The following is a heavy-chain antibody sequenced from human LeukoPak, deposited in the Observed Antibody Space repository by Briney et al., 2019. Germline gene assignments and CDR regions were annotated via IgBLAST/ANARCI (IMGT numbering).Heavy chain of an antibody. CDR1: GFTFSSYG. V-gene: IGHV3-30*18. Sequence: GRSLRLSCAASGFTFSSYGMHWVRQAPGKGLGWVAVISYDGSNKYYADSVKGRFTISRDNSKNTLYLQMNSLRAEDTAVYYCAKLYSSSSPFDCWGQGTLVTVSS. J-gene: IGHJ4*02. CDR2: ISYDGSNK. D-gene: IGHD6-13*01. CDR3: AKLYSSSSPFDC.